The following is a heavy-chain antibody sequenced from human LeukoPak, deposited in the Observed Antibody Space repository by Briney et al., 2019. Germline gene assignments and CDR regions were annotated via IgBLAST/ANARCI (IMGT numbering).Heavy chain of an antibody. CDR3: ARVGDAYNFALDS. CDR2: ISSSGSTI. CDR1: GFTFSSYE. J-gene: IGHJ4*02. Sequence: GGSLRLSCAASGFTFSSYEMNWVRQAPGKGLEWVSYISSSGSTIYYADSVKGRFTISRDNAKNSLFLQMDSLRAEDTAVYYCARVGDAYNFALDSWGQGTLVIVSS. V-gene: IGHV3-48*03. D-gene: IGHD5-24*01.